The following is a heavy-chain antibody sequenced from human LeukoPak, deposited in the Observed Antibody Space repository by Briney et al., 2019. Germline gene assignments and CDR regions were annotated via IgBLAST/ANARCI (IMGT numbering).Heavy chain of an antibody. CDR2: IYPGDSDT. V-gene: IGHV5-51*01. CDR1: GSSFTSYW. CDR3: ARAAMVRGVIGWFDP. D-gene: IGHD3-10*01. Sequence: GAALKISCKGSGSSFTSYWIGWVRPIRGKGLEWMGIIYPGDSDTRYSPSLQGQVTIPADKSITTAYLQWSSLKASGTAMYYCARAAMVRGVIGWFDPWGQGTLVTVSS. J-gene: IGHJ5*02.